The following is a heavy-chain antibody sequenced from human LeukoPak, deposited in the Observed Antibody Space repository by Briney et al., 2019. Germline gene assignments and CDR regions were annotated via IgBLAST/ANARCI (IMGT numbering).Heavy chain of an antibody. V-gene: IGHV3-33*01. Sequence: GGSLRLSCAASGFTFSSYGMHWVRQAPGKGLEWVAVIWYDGSNKYYADSVKGRFTISRDNSKNTLYLQMNSLRAEETAVYYCARDPISGIMITFGGVMSFYFDYWGQGTLVTVSS. J-gene: IGHJ4*02. CDR2: IWYDGSNK. CDR1: GFTFSSYG. D-gene: IGHD3-16*01. CDR3: ARDPISGIMITFGGVMSFYFDY.